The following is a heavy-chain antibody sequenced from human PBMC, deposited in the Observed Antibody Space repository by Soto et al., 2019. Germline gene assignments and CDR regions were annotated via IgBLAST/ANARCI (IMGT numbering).Heavy chain of an antibody. CDR1: GFTFSDFY. CDR2: ISSGGNSL. V-gene: IGHV3-11*01. CDR3: VRDVPA. J-gene: IGHJ5*02. Sequence: QVHLVESGGGLVKPGGSLRLSCAASGFTFSDFYMSWIRQAPGKGLEWVSYISSGGNSLSYADSVKGRFTISRDDAKSSLYLQMKSLTAEDTGVYYGVRDVPAWGPGTLVTVSS.